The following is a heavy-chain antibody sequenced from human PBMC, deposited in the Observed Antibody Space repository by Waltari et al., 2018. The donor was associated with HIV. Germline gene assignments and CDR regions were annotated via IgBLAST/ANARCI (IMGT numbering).Heavy chain of an antibody. V-gene: IGHV3-53*04. Sequence: EVQLVESGGGLVQPGGSLRLSCAASGFTVSSNYMSWVRQAPGKGLEWVSVIYSGGSTYYADSVKGRFTISRHNSKNTLYLQMNSLRAEDTAVYYCARSPYYYDSSGYFYYFDYWGQGTLVTVSS. CDR1: GFTVSSNY. J-gene: IGHJ4*02. CDR3: ARSPYYYDSSGYFYYFDY. CDR2: IYSGGST. D-gene: IGHD3-22*01.